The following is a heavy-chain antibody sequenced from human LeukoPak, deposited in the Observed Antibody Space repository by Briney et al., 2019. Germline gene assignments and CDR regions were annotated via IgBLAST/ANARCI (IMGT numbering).Heavy chain of an antibody. D-gene: IGHD6-19*01. J-gene: IGHJ4*02. Sequence: ASVKASCKASGYTFIDYYMHWMRQAPGQGPEWMGWMNPKSGGTDYAQKFQGRVTMTRDTSITTAYMELSSLRSDDTAVYYCAPRRVAADKGFDYWGQGTLVTVSS. CDR2: MNPKSGGT. CDR1: GYTFIDYY. CDR3: APRRVAADKGFDY. V-gene: IGHV1-2*02.